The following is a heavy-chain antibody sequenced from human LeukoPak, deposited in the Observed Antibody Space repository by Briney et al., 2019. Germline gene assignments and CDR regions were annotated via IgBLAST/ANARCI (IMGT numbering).Heavy chain of an antibody. CDR3: ARDLDGDYGAFAMDV. CDR2: IYSGGST. D-gene: IGHD4-17*01. Sequence: GGSLRLSCAASGFTFSSNYMSWVRQAPGEGLEWVSVIYSGGSTYYSDSVKGRFTISRDNSKNTLYLQMNSLRAEDTAVYYCARDLDGDYGAFAMDVWGKGTTVTVSS. CDR1: GFTFSSNY. J-gene: IGHJ6*04. V-gene: IGHV3-66*02.